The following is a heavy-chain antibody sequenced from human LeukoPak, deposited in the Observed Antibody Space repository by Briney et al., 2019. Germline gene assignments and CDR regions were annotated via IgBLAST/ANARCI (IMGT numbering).Heavy chain of an antibody. CDR2: INHSGSN. J-gene: IGHJ6*03. CDR1: GGSFSGYY. CDR3: ARALPGRYYYMDV. V-gene: IGHV4-34*01. Sequence: SETLSLTCAVYGGSFSGYYWSWLRQPPGKGLEWIGEINHSGSNNYNPSLKSRVTISVDTSKNQFSLKLSSVTAADTAVYYCARALPGRYYYMDVWGKGTTVTVSS. D-gene: IGHD3-10*01.